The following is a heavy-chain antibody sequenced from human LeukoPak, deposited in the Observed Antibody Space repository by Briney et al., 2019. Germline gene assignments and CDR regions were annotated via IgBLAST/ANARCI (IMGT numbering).Heavy chain of an antibody. J-gene: IGHJ4*02. Sequence: ASVKVSCKASGYTFTGYYMHWVRQAPGQGLEWMGWINPSSGGTNYAQKFQGRVTMTRDTSISTAYMELSRLRSDDTAVYYCARERLKWLAYHPDYWGQGTLVTVSS. CDR1: GYTFTGYY. CDR2: INPSSGGT. D-gene: IGHD6-19*01. V-gene: IGHV1-2*02. CDR3: ARERLKWLAYHPDY.